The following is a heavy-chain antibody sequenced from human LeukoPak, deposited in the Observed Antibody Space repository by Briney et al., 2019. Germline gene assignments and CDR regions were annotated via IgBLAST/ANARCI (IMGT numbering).Heavy chain of an antibody. CDR3: ARLPPWEEDAFDI. CDR1: GGSFSGYY. J-gene: IGHJ3*02. CDR2: INHSGST. V-gene: IGHV4-34*01. D-gene: IGHD1-26*01. Sequence: SETLSLTCAVYGGSFSGYYWSWIRQPPGKGLEWIGEINHSGSTNYNPSLKSRVTISVDTSKNQFSLKLSSVTAADTAVYYRARLPPWEEDAFDIWGQGTMVTVSS.